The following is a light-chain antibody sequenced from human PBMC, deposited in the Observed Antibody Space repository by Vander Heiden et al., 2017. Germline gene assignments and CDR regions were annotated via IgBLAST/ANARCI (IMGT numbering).Light chain of an antibody. CDR2: WAS. V-gene: IGKV4-1*01. J-gene: IGKJ4*01. CDR1: QSVLYNANNKNY. CDR3: QQYYTTPFT. Sequence: DIVMTQSPDSLAVSLGERATINCKSSQSVLYNANNKNYLAWYQQKPGQPPKLLIYWASIRESGVPDRFSGSGSGTDFTLTISSLHAEDVAVYYCQQYYTTPFTFGGGTKVEIK.